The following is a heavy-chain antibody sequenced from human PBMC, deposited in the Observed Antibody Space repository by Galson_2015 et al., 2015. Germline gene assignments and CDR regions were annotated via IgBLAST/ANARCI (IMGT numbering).Heavy chain of an antibody. D-gene: IGHD1-26*01. CDR1: GFTFSSYG. J-gene: IGHJ6*03. CDR2: IWYDGSNK. V-gene: IGHV3-33*08. Sequence: SLRLSCAASGFTFSSYGMHWVRQAPGKGLEWVAVIWYDGSNKYYADSVKGRFTISRDNSKNTLYLQMNSLRAEDTAVYYCARDGSPGILHYYMDVWGKGTTATVSS. CDR3: ARDGSPGILHYYMDV.